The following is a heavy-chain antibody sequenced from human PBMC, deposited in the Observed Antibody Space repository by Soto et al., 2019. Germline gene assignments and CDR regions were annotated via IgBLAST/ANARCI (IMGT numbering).Heavy chain of an antibody. J-gene: IGHJ5*02. Sequence: SETLSLTCTVSGGSISSGGYYWSWIRQHPGKGLEWIGYIYYSGSTYYNPSLKSRVTISVDTSKNQFSLKLSSVTAADTAVYYCARDRPVVAATRHPPESGGWFDPWGQGTLVTVSS. CDR1: GGSISSGGYY. V-gene: IGHV4-31*03. CDR2: IYYSGST. CDR3: ARDRPVVAATRHPPESGGWFDP. D-gene: IGHD2-15*01.